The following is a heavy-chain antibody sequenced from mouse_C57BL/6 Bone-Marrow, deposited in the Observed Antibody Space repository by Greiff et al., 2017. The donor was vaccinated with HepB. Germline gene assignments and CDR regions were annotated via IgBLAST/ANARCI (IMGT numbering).Heavy chain of an antibody. Sequence: QVQLQQPGAELVMPGASVKLSCKASGYTFTSYWMHWVKQRPGQGLEWIGEIDPSDSYTNYNQKFKGKSTLTVDKSSSTAYMQLSSLTSEDSAVYYCARGDYDGNPYAMDDWGQGTSVTVSS. CDR1: GYTFTSYW. V-gene: IGHV1-69*01. J-gene: IGHJ4*01. D-gene: IGHD2-4*01. CDR2: IDPSDSYT. CDR3: ARGDYDGNPYAMDD.